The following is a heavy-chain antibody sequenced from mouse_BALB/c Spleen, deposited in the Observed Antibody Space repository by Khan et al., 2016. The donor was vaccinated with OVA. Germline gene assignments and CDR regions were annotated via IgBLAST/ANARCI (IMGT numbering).Heavy chain of an antibody. CDR2: IDSHGGST. D-gene: IGHD2-12*01. V-gene: IGHV5-6-3*01. J-gene: IGHJ2*01. Sequence: EVQLVESGAGIVQPGGSLKLSCAASRFTISSYGMSSVRQTPDKSLELVATIDSHGGSTDYPQSLKRRFTITGDTAKNALYLQRRSLKSEDTAMYYCARSAIWGQGTTLTVSS. CDR3: ARSAI. CDR1: RFTISSYG.